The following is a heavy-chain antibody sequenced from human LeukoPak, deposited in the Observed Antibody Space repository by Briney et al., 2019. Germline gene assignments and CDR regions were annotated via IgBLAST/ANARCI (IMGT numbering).Heavy chain of an antibody. V-gene: IGHV3-30-3*01. D-gene: IGHD4-17*01. J-gene: IGHJ4*02. CDR1: GLTLSREG. CDR3: ARDIGGLDGDGLDY. Sequence: GGSLRLSCVASGLTLSREGLHWVRQAPGKGLEGVAVISSDENSKYYADSVKGRFTVSRDNSKNTLYLQMNSLRVEDTAVYYCARDIGGLDGDGLDYWGQGTLVSVSS. CDR2: ISSDENSK.